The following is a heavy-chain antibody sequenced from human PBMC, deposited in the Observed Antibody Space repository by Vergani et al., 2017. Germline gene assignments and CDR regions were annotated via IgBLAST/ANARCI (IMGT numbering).Heavy chain of an antibody. CDR1: GFTFSDFS. CDR2: IGSSGPYI. J-gene: IGHJ6*02. D-gene: IGHD2-8*01. CDR3: ARDCTSGGCPDNYGMDV. V-gene: IGHV3-21*06. Sequence: VQLVESGGGLVKPGGSLRLSCAASGFTFSDFSMSWVRQAPGKGLEWVAFIGSSGPYINYADSVKGRFIISRDNTNNSLFLQLRSLRAEDAAVYYSARDCTSGGCPDNYGMDVWGQGATVTVSS.